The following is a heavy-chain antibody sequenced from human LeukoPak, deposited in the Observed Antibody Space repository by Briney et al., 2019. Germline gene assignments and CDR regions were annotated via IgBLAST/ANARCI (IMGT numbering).Heavy chain of an antibody. CDR3: ATVPPAGVLRVNYVFAP. Sequence: GAALKISFKGSGCGFTSYWIGWVRPMPGKGVEWRGMIYPGESDTRYSPSFQGKVTISADKSIRTTYLKWSSLKASHTAMYFCATVPPAGVLRVNYVFAPWGQRTLVTVSS. CDR2: IYPGESDT. V-gene: IGHV5-51*01. D-gene: IGHD2-8*02. J-gene: IGHJ5*02. CDR1: GCGFTSYW.